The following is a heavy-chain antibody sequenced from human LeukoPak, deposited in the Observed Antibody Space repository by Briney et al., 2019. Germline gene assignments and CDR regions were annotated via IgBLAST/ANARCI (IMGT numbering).Heavy chain of an antibody. CDR3: ARPAKQAAYSHDAFDI. D-gene: IGHD2-15*01. CDR1: GGSISSYY. J-gene: IGHJ3*02. CDR2: IYYSGST. Sequence: PSETLSLTCTVSGGSISSYYWSWIRQPPGKGLEWIGYIYYSGSTNYNPSLKSRVTISVGTSKNQFSLKLSSVTAADTAVYYCARPAKQAAYSHDAFDIWGQGTMVTVSS. V-gene: IGHV4-59*08.